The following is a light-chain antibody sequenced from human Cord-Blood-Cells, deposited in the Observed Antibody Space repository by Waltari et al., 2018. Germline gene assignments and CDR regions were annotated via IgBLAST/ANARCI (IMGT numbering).Light chain of an antibody. J-gene: IGLJ3*02. CDR2: EGS. Sequence: QSALTQPASVSGSPGQSITISCTGTSSDVGSYNLVSWYQQHPGKAPKLMIYEGSQRPSGVSNLFSGSKSGNTASLTISGLQAEDEADYYCCSYAGSTVFGGGTKLTVL. CDR1: SSDVGSYNL. CDR3: CSYAGSTV. V-gene: IGLV2-23*01.